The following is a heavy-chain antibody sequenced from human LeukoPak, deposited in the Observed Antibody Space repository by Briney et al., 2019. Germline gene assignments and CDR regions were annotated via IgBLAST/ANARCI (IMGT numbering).Heavy chain of an antibody. V-gene: IGHV4-39*01. CDR2: IYSSGST. CDR1: GGSISSSSYY. Sequence: SETLSLTCTVSGGSISSSSYYWGWIRQPPGKGLEWIGSIYSSGSTYYNPSLKSRVTISVDTSKNQFSLKLSSVTAADTAVYYCTSSPEGGYCSSTSCYGAFDIWGQGTMVTVSS. J-gene: IGHJ3*02. D-gene: IGHD2-2*01. CDR3: TSSPEGGYCSSTSCYGAFDI.